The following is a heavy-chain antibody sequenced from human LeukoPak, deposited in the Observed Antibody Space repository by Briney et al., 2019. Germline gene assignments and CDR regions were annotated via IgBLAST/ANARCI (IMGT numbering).Heavy chain of an antibody. CDR2: IYTSGST. CDR1: GGSISSGSYY. V-gene: IGHV4-61*02. J-gene: IGHJ5*02. Sequence: PSETLSLTCTVSGGSISSGSYYWSWIRQPAGKGLEWIGRIYTSGSTNYNPSLKSRVTISVDTSKNQFSLKLSSVTTADTAVYYCARRNSRVHNWFDPWGQGTLVTVSS. CDR3: ARRNSRVHNWFDP. D-gene: IGHD1-1*01.